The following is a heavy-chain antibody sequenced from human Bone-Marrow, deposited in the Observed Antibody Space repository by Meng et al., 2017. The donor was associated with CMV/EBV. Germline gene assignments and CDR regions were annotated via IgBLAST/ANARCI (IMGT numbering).Heavy chain of an antibody. Sequence: SETLSLTCAVYGGSFSGYYWSWIRQPPGKGLEWIGEINHSGSTNYNPSLKSRVTISVDTSKNQFSLKLSSVTAADTAVYYCARRGVEVNFDYWGQGTLVTVSS. CDR1: GGSFSGYY. J-gene: IGHJ4*02. V-gene: IGHV4-34*01. CDR2: INHSGST. CDR3: ARRGVEVNFDY. D-gene: IGHD5-24*01.